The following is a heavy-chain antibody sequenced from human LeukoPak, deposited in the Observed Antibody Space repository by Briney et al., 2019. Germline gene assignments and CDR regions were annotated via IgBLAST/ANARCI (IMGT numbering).Heavy chain of an antibody. CDR2: ISTGSGTI. J-gene: IGHJ4*02. CDR3: AREYREVGVTRHFDS. V-gene: IGHV3-48*01. D-gene: IGHD3-10*01. CDR1: EFTFSSYS. Sequence: GGSLRLSCAASEFTFSSYSMNWVRQAPGKGLEWVSYISTGSGTILYADSVKGRFTVSRDNGKNSLYLQMNSLRAEDTAVYYCAREYREVGVTRHFDSWGQGTLVTVSS.